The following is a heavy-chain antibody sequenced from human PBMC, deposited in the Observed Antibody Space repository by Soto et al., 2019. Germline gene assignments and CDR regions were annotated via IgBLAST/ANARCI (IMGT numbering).Heavy chain of an antibody. J-gene: IGHJ6*02. CDR2: ISSSSSYI. D-gene: IGHD6-13*01. V-gene: IGHV3-21*01. CDR1: GFTFSSYS. CDR3: ARPLSAAGYSSSWYSYYYYGMDV. Sequence: GGSLRLSCAASGFTFSSYSMNWVRQAPGKGLEWVSSISSSSSYIYYADSVKGRFTISRDNAKNSLYLQMNSLRAEDTAVYYCARPLSAAGYSSSWYSYYYYGMDVWGQGTTVTVSS.